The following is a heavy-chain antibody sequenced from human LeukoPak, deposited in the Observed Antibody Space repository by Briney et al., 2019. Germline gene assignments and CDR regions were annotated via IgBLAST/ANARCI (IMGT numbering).Heavy chain of an antibody. D-gene: IGHD2-21*02. V-gene: IGHV3-11*04. CDR2: ISSSGSTI. CDR3: ARDVVVTAINPYFDY. Sequence: GGSLRLSCAASGFTFSDYYMSWIRQAPGKGLEWVSYISSSGSTIYYADSVKGRFTISRDNAKNSLYLQMNSLRAEDTAVYYCARDVVVTAINPYFDYWGQGTLVTVSS. J-gene: IGHJ4*02. CDR1: GFTFSDYY.